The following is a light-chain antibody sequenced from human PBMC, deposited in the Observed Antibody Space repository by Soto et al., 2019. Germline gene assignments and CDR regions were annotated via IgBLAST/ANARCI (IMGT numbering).Light chain of an antibody. V-gene: IGKV3-20*01. CDR3: QQYGSSPTT. J-gene: IGKJ1*01. CDR2: VAS. Sequence: EIVLTQSPGTLSLSPGERATLSCRASQSVSSSYLAWYQQKPGQAPRLLIYVASSRPTGIPDRFSGSGSGTDFTLTISRLEPEDFAVYYCQQYGSSPTTFGQVTKVEIK. CDR1: QSVSSSY.